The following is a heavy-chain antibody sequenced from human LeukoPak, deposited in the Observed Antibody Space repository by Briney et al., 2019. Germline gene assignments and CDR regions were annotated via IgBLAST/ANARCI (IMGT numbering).Heavy chain of an antibody. J-gene: IGHJ4*02. D-gene: IGHD3-10*01. Sequence: PSETLSLTCAVYGGSFSGYYWSWIRQPPGKGLEWIGEINHSGSTNYNPSLKSRVTISVDTSKNQFSLKLSSATAADTAVYYCARFTMVRGVIPHGFDYWGQGTLVTVSS. CDR1: GGSFSGYY. CDR3: ARFTMVRGVIPHGFDY. V-gene: IGHV4-34*01. CDR2: INHSGST.